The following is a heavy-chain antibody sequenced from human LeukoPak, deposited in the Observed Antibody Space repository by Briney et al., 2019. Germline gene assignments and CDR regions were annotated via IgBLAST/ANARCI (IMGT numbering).Heavy chain of an antibody. CDR2: INPNSGGT. CDR1: GYRFTGYY. Sequence: ASVKVSCKASGYRFTGYYMHWVRQAPGQGLEWMGRINPNSGGTNYAQKFQGRVTMTRDTSISTAYMELTRLRSDDTAVYYCAKPQGRGSSDWRFDLWGRGTLVSVSS. CDR3: AKPQGRGSSDWRFDL. V-gene: IGHV1-2*06. J-gene: IGHJ2*01. D-gene: IGHD1-1*01.